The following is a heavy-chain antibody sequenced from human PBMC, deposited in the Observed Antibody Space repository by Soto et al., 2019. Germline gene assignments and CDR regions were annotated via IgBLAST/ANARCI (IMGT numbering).Heavy chain of an antibody. D-gene: IGHD6-13*01. Sequence: QVQLVQSGAEVKKPGASVKVSCKASGYTFTSYGISWVRQAPGQGLEWMGWISAYNGNTNYAQQLQGRVTMTTDTSTSTGYMELRSLRSDDTAVYYCARDMWQQLVKGGWFDPWGQGTLVTVSS. CDR3: ARDMWQQLVKGGWFDP. V-gene: IGHV1-18*01. CDR1: GYTFTSYG. CDR2: ISAYNGNT. J-gene: IGHJ5*02.